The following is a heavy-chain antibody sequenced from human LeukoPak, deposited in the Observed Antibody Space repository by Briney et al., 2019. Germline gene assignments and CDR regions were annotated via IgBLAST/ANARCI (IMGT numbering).Heavy chain of an antibody. V-gene: IGHV4-34*01. J-gene: IGHJ4*02. D-gene: IGHD5-18*01. CDR2: IYHSGST. CDR3: ARADTAMDTRALDY. Sequence: SETLSLTCTVSGGSISGYYWSWIRQPPGKGLEWIGEIYHSGSTNYNPSLKSRVTISVDKSKNQFSLKLSSVTAADTAVYYCARADTAMDTRALDYWGQGTLVTVSS. CDR1: GGSISGYY.